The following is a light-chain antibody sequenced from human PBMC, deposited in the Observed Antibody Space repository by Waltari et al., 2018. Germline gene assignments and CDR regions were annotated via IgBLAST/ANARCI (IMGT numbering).Light chain of an antibody. J-gene: IGKJ5*01. V-gene: IGKV3-15*01. CDR3: QQYNRWPPIT. CDR2: DAS. Sequence: IVMTPSPDTLSVSLGETATLSCRASQRVSSNVAWYQKKPGQPPRLLIYDASTRATSIPAKFRGSGSGTEFTLTISSLQSEDFAVYYCQQYNRWPPITFGHGTRLEIK. CDR1: QRVSSN.